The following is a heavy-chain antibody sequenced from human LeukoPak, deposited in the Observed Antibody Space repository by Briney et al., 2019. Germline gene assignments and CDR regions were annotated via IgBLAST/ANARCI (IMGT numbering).Heavy chain of an antibody. J-gene: IGHJ4*02. Sequence: GGSLRLSCAASGFTFSTYTMNWVRQAPGKGLEWVSSISNSSTYINYADSVKGRFTISRDNAENSLYLQMSSPRAEDTAVYYCARDDSARGTMVRGNYWGQGTLVTVSS. CDR1: GFTFSTYT. D-gene: IGHD3-10*01. CDR2: ISNSSTYI. CDR3: ARDDSARGTMVRGNY. V-gene: IGHV3-21*01.